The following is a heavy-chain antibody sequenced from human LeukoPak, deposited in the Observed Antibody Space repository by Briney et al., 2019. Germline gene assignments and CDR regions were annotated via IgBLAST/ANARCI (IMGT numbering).Heavy chain of an antibody. CDR3: ARGGQQVTQGIDY. V-gene: IGHV3-23*01. D-gene: IGHD6-13*01. CDR2: IGGGGGVT. CDR1: GFSFSNYA. J-gene: IGHJ4*02. Sequence: GGSLRLSCEASGFSFSNYAMNWVRQAPGKGLEWVSTIGGGGGVTYYADSVKGRFTISRDYSNNTVSLQMNNLTVDDTAVYYCARGGQQVTQGIDYWGQGALLTASS.